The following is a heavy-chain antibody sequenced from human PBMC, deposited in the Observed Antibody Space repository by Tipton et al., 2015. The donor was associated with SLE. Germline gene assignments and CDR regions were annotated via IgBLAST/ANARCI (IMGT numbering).Heavy chain of an antibody. CDR2: ISHSRTT. CDR3: ARRVGVGYSYGFDY. J-gene: IGHJ4*02. D-gene: IGHD5-18*01. V-gene: IGHV4-34*01. CDR1: GGSLNGYS. Sequence: TLSLTCAVSGGSLNGYSWSWVRQSPGKGLEWIGEISHSRTTNYNPSLKSRVSMSLDTSTNQFSLKLSSVTAADTAVYYCARRVGVGYSYGFDYWGQGTLVTVSS.